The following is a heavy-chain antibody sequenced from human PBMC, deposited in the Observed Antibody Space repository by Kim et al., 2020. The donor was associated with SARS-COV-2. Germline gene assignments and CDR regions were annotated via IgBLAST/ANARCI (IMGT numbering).Heavy chain of an antibody. V-gene: IGHV5-51*01. CDR3: ARRAFLTGLYSGWYFDL. Sequence: GESLKISCKGSGYSFTTYWIGWVRQVPGKGLEWMGIIYPGDSDTRYNPFFQGQVTIQVDKSISTAYLQCSSLKASDTAMYYCARRAFLTGLYSGWYFDLWGRGALVTVSS. D-gene: IGHD3-9*01. CDR2: IYPGDSDT. J-gene: IGHJ2*01. CDR1: GYSFTTYW.